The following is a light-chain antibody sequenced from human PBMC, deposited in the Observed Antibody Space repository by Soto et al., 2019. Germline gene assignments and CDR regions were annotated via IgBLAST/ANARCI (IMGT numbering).Light chain of an antibody. Sequence: LAQPASVSGSPGQSITISCTGTSSDVGAYNFVSWHQQHPGKAPKLMIYNVYDRPSGISYRFSGSKSGNTASLTISGLQGEDEADYYCSAYTVSRTYVFGTGTKVTVL. CDR2: NVY. CDR1: SSDVGAYNF. CDR3: SAYTVSRTYV. V-gene: IGLV2-14*03. J-gene: IGLJ1*01.